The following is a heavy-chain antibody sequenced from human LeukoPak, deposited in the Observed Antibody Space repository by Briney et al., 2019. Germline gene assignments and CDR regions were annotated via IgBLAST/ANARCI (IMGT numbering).Heavy chain of an antibody. J-gene: IGHJ1*01. D-gene: IGHD4-17*01. CDR1: GFIFSDYA. Sequence: GGSLRLSCAASGFIFSDYAMHWVRQAPGKGLEWVAVIAYDGSSQYYADSVKGRFTISRDNSKNMLYLEINGLRADDTAVYYCARRDYGYFQHWGQGTLVTVSS. CDR2: IAYDGSSQ. CDR3: ARRDYGYFQH. V-gene: IGHV3-30-3*01.